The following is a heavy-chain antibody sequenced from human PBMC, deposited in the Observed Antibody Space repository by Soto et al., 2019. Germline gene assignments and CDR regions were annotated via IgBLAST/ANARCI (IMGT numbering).Heavy chain of an antibody. CDR1: GFTFSSYA. D-gene: IGHD1-26*01. J-gene: IGHJ1*01. CDR3: ARADIVGATTSGPEYFQH. CDR2: ISYDGSNK. Sequence: GGSLRLSCAASGFTFSSYAMHWVRQAPGKGLEWVAVISYDGSNKYYADSVKGRFTISRDNSKNTLYLQMNSLRAEDTAVYYCARADIVGATTSGPEYFQHWGQGTLVTVSS. V-gene: IGHV3-30-3*01.